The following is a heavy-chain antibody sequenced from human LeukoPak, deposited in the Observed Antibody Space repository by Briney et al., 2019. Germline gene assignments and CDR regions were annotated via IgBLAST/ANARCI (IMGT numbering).Heavy chain of an antibody. V-gene: IGHV1-2*02. Sequence: ASVKVSCKASGYTFTGYYLHWVRQAPGQGLEWMGCVNPNSGDTNYAQKFQGSVTITRNTSISTAYMELSSLRSEDTAVYYCARGGTASSSWFYYYYYMDVWGKGTTVTVSS. CDR1: GYTFTGYY. CDR3: ARGGTASSSWFYYYYYMDV. D-gene: IGHD6-13*01. J-gene: IGHJ6*03. CDR2: VNPNSGDT.